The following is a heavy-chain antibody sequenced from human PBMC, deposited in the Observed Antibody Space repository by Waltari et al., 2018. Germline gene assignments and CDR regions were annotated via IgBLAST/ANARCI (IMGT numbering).Heavy chain of an antibody. CDR2: INHSGST. Sequence: QVQLQQWGAGLLTPSEPLYLTCAVDGGSFSCYYWSWIRLPPGKGLEWNGEINHSGSTNYNPSLKSRVTRSVDTSKNQFSLKLSSLTAADTAVYYCARGVRMVRRNYYYMDVWGKGTTVTVSS. D-gene: IGHD3-10*01. V-gene: IGHV4-34*01. J-gene: IGHJ6*03. CDR3: ARGVRMVRRNYYYMDV. CDR1: GGSFSCYY.